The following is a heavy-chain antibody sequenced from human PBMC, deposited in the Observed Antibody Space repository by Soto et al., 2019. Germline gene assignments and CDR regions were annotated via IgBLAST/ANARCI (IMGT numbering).Heavy chain of an antibody. CDR2: IYYSGST. D-gene: IGHD6-19*01. CDR1: GGSISSGGYY. V-gene: IGHV4-31*03. J-gene: IGHJ4*02. Sequence: QVQLQESGPGLVKPSQTLSLTCTVSGGSISSGGYYWSWIRQHPGKGLEWIGYIYYSGSTYYNPSLKSRVTISVETSKNQFCLKLSSVTAADTAVYYGARAVAGTSFFDYWCQEPLVTVSS. CDR3: ARAVAGTSFFDY.